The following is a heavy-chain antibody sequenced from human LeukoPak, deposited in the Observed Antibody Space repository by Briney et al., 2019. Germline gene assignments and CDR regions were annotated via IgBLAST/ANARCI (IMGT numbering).Heavy chain of an antibody. V-gene: IGHV3-74*01. CDR2: ISSDGSST. CDR1: GFTFSSYW. J-gene: IGHJ4*02. D-gene: IGHD2-2*01. CDR3: ASAPFSSSSC. Sequence: PGGSLRLSCAASGFTFSSYWMHWVRQPPGKGLVWVSRISSDGSSTNYADSVKGRFTISRDNAKNTLYLRMNSLRAEDTAVYYCASAPFSSSSCWGQGTLVTVSS.